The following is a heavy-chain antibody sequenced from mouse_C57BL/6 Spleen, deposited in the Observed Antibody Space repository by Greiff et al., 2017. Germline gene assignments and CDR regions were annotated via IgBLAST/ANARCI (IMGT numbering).Heavy chain of an antibody. V-gene: IGHV1-54*01. CDR3: ARDRITTVVATGYFDV. CDR2: INPGSGGT. J-gene: IGHJ1*03. D-gene: IGHD1-1*01. Sequence: VKLMESGAELVRPGTSVKVSCKASGYAFTNYLIEWVKQRPGQGLEWIGVINPGSGGTNYNEKFKGKATLTADKSSSTAYMQLSSLTSEDSAVYFCARDRITTVVATGYFDVWGTGTTVTVAS. CDR1: GYAFTNYL.